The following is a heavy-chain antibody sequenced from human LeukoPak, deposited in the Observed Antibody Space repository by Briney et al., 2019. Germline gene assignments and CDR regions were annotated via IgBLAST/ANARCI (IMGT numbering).Heavy chain of an antibody. CDR2: VKNDGAVK. J-gene: IGHJ4*02. D-gene: IGHD6-13*01. CDR1: GFTFSYHW. V-gene: IGHV3-7*01. Sequence: GGSLTLSCAASGFTFSYHWMTWVRQAPGKGLEWVANVKNDGAVKNYVDSVKGRFTISRGDAKNSLYLQMNSLRAEDTAVYYCAKDSYSKGDFWGQGVLVTVSS. CDR3: AKDSYSKGDF.